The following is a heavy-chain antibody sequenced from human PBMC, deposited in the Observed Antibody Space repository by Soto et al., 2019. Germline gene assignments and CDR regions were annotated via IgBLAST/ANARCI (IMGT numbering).Heavy chain of an antibody. CDR2: IIPIFGTA. J-gene: IGHJ5*02. D-gene: IGHD3-22*01. Sequence: SVKVSYKASGGTFSSYAISWVRQAPGQGLEWMGGIIPIFGTANYAQKFQGRVTITADESTSTAYMELSSLRSEDTAVYYCATSPLYDSSGYYYSSNWFDPWGQGTLVTVSS. CDR3: ATSPLYDSSGYYYSSNWFDP. V-gene: IGHV1-69*13. CDR1: GGTFSSYA.